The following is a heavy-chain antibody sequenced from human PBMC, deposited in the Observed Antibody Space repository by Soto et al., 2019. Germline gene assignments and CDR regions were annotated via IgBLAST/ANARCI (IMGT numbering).Heavy chain of an antibody. V-gene: IGHV6-1*01. J-gene: IGHJ6*02. CDR1: GDSVSGNSAA. CDR3: ARDNNYDFWSGYYHEGYYYGMDV. D-gene: IGHD3-3*01. CDR2: TYYRSKWYN. Sequence: SQTLSLTCAMSGDSVSGNSAALNWIRQSPSRGLEWLGRTYYRSKWYNDYAVSVKSRITINPDTSKNQFSLQLNSVTPEDTAVYYCARDNNYDFWSGYYHEGYYYGMDVWGQGTTVTVSS.